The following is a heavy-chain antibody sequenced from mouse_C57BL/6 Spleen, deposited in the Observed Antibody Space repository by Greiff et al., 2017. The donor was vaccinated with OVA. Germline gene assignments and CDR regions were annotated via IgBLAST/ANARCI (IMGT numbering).Heavy chain of an antibody. J-gene: IGHJ1*03. CDR2: INPSTGGT. V-gene: IGHV1-42*01. CDR3: ARGSLGSTNWYFDV. Sequence: VQLQQSGPELVKPGASVKISCKASGYSFTGYYMNWVKQSPEKSLEWIGEINPSTGGTTYNQKFKAKATLTVDKSSSTAYMQLKSLTSEDSAVYYCARGSLGSTNWYFDVWGTGTTVTVSS. CDR1: GYSFTGYY. D-gene: IGHD5-1*01.